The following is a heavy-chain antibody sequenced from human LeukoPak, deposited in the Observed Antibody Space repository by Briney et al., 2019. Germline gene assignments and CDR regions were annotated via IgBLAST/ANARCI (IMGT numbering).Heavy chain of an antibody. V-gene: IGHV3-30*02. D-gene: IGHD3-10*01. CDR2: IRYDGSNK. J-gene: IGHJ4*02. CDR1: GFTFSSYG. CDR3: VRAGFDY. Sequence: PGGSLRLSCAASGFTFSSYGMHWVRQAPGKGLEWVAFIRYDGSNKYYADSVKGRFTISRDNSKNTLYLQMNSLRAEDTAVYYSVRAGFDYWGQGTLVTVSS.